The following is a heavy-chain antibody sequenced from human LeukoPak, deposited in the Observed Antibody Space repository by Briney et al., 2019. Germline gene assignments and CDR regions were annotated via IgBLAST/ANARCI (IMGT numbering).Heavy chain of an antibody. J-gene: IGHJ5*02. CDR2: IYHTGNT. CDR1: GYSLSDGFY. Sequence: SETLSLTCSVSGYSLSDGFYWGWIRQPPGKGLEWIGTIYHTGNTYYNPSLESRITISVATSKNQFSLKLTSVTATDTAVYYCATSGVLYWIQTWGQGTLVTVSS. CDR3: ATSGVLYWIQT. D-gene: IGHD2-15*01. V-gene: IGHV4-38-2*01.